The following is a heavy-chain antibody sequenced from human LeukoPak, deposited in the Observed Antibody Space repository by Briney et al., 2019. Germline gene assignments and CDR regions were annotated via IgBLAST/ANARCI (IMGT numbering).Heavy chain of an antibody. CDR2: VNPNSGST. V-gene: IGHV1-8*01. Sequence: ASVKVSCKASGYTFSTYDVTWVRQAPGQGLEWMGWVNPNSGSTGYAQKFRGRVTMTSDSSISSAYMELSSLTSEDTAVYYCARGVRNQLLSEYWGQGTLITAPS. CDR1: GYTFSTYD. CDR3: ARGVRNQLLSEY. D-gene: IGHD2-2*01. J-gene: IGHJ4*02.